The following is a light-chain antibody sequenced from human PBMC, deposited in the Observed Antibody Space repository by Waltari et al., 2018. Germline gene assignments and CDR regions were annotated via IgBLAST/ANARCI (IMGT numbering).Light chain of an antibody. Sequence: WDQQHPGKVPKLVIYGVTNRPSGVSYLFSGSMSGTTASLTISGLQPEDEADYYCSSYTSSTTVVFGGGTKLTVL. CDR2: GVT. CDR3: SSYTSSTTVV. J-gene: IGLJ2*01. V-gene: IGLV2-14*01.